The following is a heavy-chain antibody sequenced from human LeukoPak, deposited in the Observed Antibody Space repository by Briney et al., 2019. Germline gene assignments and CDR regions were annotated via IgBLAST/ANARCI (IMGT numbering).Heavy chain of an antibody. CDR2: IYTSGST. CDR3: ARIAVAGTGLLAYFDY. D-gene: IGHD6-13*01. J-gene: IGHJ4*02. Sequence: SETLSLTCTVSGGSISSYYWSWIRQPAGKGLEWIGRIYTSGSTNYNPSLKSRVTMSVDTSKNQFSLKLSSVTAADTAVYYCARIAVAGTGLLAYFDYWGQGTLVTVSS. CDR1: GGSISSYY. V-gene: IGHV4-4*07.